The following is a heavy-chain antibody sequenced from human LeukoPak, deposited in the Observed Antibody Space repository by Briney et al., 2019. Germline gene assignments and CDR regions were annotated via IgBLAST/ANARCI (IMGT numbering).Heavy chain of an antibody. D-gene: IGHD5-24*01. CDR2: IYYSGNT. J-gene: IGHJ4*02. V-gene: IGHV4-39*01. CDR1: GVSISSSNSY. CDR3: AVCGISREMATISGGFDY. Sequence: SETLSLTCTVSGVSISSSNSYWGWIRQPPGKGLEWIGSIYYSGNTYYNASLKSQVSISIDTSKNQFSLKLTSVTAADTAVYYCAVCGISREMATISGGFDYWGQGTLVTVSS.